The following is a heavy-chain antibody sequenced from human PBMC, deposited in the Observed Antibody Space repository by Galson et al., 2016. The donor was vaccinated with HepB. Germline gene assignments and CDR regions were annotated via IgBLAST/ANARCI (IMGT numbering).Heavy chain of an antibody. CDR2: IYPDDSVT. D-gene: IGHD5-24*01. CDR3: AAAGADNSWWFGA. J-gene: IGHJ5*02. V-gene: IGHV5-51*01. Sequence: QSGAEVKTPGESLKISCKASVYSFTNYWIGWVRQMSGKGLEWVGIIYPDDSVTKYSPSFQGQVTISADTSITTAYLHWTSLKASDGAMDYCAAAGADNSWWFGAWGQGTLVTVAS. CDR1: VYSFTNYW.